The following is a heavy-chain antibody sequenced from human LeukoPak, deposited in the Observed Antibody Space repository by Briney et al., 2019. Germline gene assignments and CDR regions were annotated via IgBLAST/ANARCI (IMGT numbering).Heavy chain of an antibody. D-gene: IGHD7-27*01. CDR2: IYNSGST. CDR1: GGSISRDY. V-gene: IGHV4-59*01. J-gene: IGHJ3*02. CDR3: ASGPVNSLGITASHAFDI. Sequence: PSETLSLTCTVSGGSISRDYWSWIRQPPGKGLEWIGYIYNSGSTNYNPSLKSRVTISVDTSKNQFSLKLSSVTAADTAVYYCASGPVNSLGITASHAFDIWGQGTMVTVFS.